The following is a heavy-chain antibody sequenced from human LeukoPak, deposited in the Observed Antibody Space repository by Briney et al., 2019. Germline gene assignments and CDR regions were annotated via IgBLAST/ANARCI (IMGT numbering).Heavy chain of an antibody. D-gene: IGHD3-3*01. CDR1: GYTFTSYY. V-gene: IGHV1-46*01. CDR2: INPSGGST. Sequence: VASVKVSCKASGYTFTSYYMHWVRQAPGQGLEWMGIINPSGGSTSYAQKFQGRVTMTRDTSTSTVYMELSSLRSEDTAVYYCASDARPLYDFWSGYSNWFDPWGQGTLVTVSS. J-gene: IGHJ5*02. CDR3: ASDARPLYDFWSGYSNWFDP.